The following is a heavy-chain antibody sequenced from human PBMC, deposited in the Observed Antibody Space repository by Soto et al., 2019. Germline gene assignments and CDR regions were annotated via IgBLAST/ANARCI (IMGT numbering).Heavy chain of an antibody. CDR1: GGSITSYY. CDR3: ARGIYSKVGATIWFDP. CDR2: IYTSGST. Sequence: PSETLSLTCTVSGGSITSYYWSLIRHPAGKGLEWIGRIYTSGSTNYNPSLKSRVTMSVDTSKNRFSLKLSSVTAADTAVYYCARGIYSKVGATIWFDPWGQGTLVTVSS. D-gene: IGHD1-26*01. V-gene: IGHV4-4*07. J-gene: IGHJ5*02.